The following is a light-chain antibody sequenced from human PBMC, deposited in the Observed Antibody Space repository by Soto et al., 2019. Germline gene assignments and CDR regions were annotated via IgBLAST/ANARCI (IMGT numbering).Light chain of an antibody. CDR1: SSDVGAYNY. V-gene: IGLV2-14*01. Sequence: QSALTQPASVSGSPGQSVAISCTGTSSDVGAYNYVSWYQQLPGKAPKLLIYDVSHRPSWVSDRFSGSKSGNTASLTISGLQAEDEGDYYCNSYTSSSTLYVFGTGTEVTVL. J-gene: IGLJ1*01. CDR3: NSYTSSSTLYV. CDR2: DVS.